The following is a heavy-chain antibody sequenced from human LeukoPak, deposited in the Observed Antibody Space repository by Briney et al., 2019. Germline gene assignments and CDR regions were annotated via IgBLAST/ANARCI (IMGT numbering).Heavy chain of an antibody. CDR2: ISGSGGST. J-gene: IGHJ4*02. CDR3: AKDHGYSGYDYDGYFDY. Sequence: GGSLRPSCAASGFTFSSYAMSWVRQAPGKGLEWVSAISGSGGSTYYADSVKGRFTISRDNSKNTLYLQMNSLRAEDTAVYYCAKDHGYSGYDYDGYFDYWGQGTLVTVSS. CDR1: GFTFSSYA. D-gene: IGHD5-12*01. V-gene: IGHV3-23*01.